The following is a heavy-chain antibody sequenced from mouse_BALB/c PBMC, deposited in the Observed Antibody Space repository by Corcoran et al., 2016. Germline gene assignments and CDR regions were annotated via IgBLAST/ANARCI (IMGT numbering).Heavy chain of an antibody. CDR1: GYAFTNYG. V-gene: IGHV9-3-1*01. Sequence: QIQLVQYGPELKKPGETVKICCKAAGYAFTNYGMNWVKKAPGKGLKWMGWINTYTGEPTYADDFKGRFAFSLETSASTAYLQINNLKNEDTATYFGAREPYAMDYWGQGTSVTVSS. J-gene: IGHJ4*01. CDR2: INTYTGEP. CDR3: AREPYAMDY.